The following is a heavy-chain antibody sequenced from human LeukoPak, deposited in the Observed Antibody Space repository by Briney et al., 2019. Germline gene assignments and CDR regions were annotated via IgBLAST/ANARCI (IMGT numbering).Heavy chain of an antibody. CDR1: GFAFSIYS. CDR2: IGTSIMTV. J-gene: IGHJ4*02. V-gene: IGHV3-48*02. D-gene: IGHD4-17*01. CDR3: ARGTYGDYSADY. Sequence: GGSLRLSCTASGFAFSIYSMNWVRLAPGKGLEWVSYIGTSIMTVYYADSVKGRFTISRDNARNSLYLQLNSLRDEDTAVYYCARGTYGDYSADYWGQGALVTVSS.